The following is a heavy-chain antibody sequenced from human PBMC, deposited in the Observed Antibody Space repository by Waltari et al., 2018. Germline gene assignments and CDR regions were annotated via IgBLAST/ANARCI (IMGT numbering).Heavy chain of an antibody. D-gene: IGHD3-16*01. CDR2: ISYTGTT. CDR3: ATYVGASIGTAAFDV. V-gene: IGHV4-39*01. Sequence: QLHLQEAGPGLVKPSETLSLHCSVSGGSILGNRHSWAWIRQPPGKGLEWTATISYTGTTYYNPSLRSRVTISVDMAKNQFSLKLTSVTPADTAVYYCATYVGASIGTAAFDVWGQGTMVTVSS. CDR1: GGSILGNRHS. J-gene: IGHJ3*01.